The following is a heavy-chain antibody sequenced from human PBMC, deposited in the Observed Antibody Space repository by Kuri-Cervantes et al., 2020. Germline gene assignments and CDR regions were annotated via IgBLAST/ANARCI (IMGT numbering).Heavy chain of an antibody. CDR2: IKSKTDGGTT. CDR3: AKDSTRSGAFDY. J-gene: IGHJ4*02. Sequence: GESLKISCAASEFTFKNAWMSWVRQAPGKGLEWVGRIKSKTDGGTTDYAAPVKGRFTISRDNSKNTLYLQMNSLRAEDTAVYYCAKDSTRSGAFDYWGQGTLVTVSS. CDR1: EFTFKNAW. D-gene: IGHD7-27*01. V-gene: IGHV3-15*01.